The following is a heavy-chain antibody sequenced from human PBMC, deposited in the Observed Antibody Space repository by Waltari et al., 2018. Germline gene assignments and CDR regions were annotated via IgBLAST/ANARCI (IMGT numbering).Heavy chain of an antibody. CDR1: GGSLRTGYY. J-gene: IGHJ3*02. V-gene: IGHV4-38-2*01. D-gene: IGHD6-19*01. CDR3: ASDLGGTAVATDAFDI. Sequence: QVQLQQSGPGQVTPSETLSLTCAVPGGSLRTGYYWGWIRQPLGKGLEWIGSVSHSGSTYYNPSLKSRVTISIHMSKHQFSLELRSVTAADTAVYFCASDLGGTAVATDAFDIWGQGTMVIVSS. CDR2: VSHSGST.